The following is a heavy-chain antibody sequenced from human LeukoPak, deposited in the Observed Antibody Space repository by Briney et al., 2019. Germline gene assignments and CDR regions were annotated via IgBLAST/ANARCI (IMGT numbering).Heavy chain of an antibody. CDR3: ARDPNGDYIGAFDM. CDR1: GFTFSHYA. Sequence: PRGSLRLSCTVSGFTFSHYAMTGVRQAPGKGLEWVSSIRGSDGGTHYAGSVKGRFTISRDNSKNTLFLQMNSLRGEDTAIYYCARDPNGDYIGAFDMGGPGTMVTVSS. D-gene: IGHD4-17*01. J-gene: IGHJ3*02. V-gene: IGHV3-23*01. CDR2: IRGSDGGT.